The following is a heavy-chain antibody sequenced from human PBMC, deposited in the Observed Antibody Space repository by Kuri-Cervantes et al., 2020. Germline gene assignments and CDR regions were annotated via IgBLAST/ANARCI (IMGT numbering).Heavy chain of an antibody. D-gene: IGHD3-22*01. CDR2: SFYSGSN. V-gene: IGHV4-59*03. J-gene: IGHJ4*02. CDR1: GGSFSGYY. Sequence: SETLSLTCAVYGGSFSGYYWSWIRQPPGKGLEWVGHSFYSGSNKYHPSLKSRVTISVDTSKNQISLRLTSVTAADTAVYYCVVYHVGGGGRGFWGQGSLVTVSS. CDR3: VVYHVGGGGRGF.